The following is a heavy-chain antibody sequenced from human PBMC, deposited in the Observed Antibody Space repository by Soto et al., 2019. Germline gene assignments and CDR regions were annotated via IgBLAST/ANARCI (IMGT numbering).Heavy chain of an antibody. D-gene: IGHD3-22*01. CDR1: GFTFSTYS. Sequence: PGGSLRLSCEASGFTFSTYSMNWVRQAPGKGLEWVSSISSGSSHTYYAESVKGRFTISRDNAKNTLYLQMNSLRAEDRAVYFCVRDSYDTNDSRGKYYGMDVWGQGTTVTVSS. V-gene: IGHV3-21*01. J-gene: IGHJ6*02. CDR3: VRDSYDTNDSRGKYYGMDV. CDR2: ISSGSSHT.